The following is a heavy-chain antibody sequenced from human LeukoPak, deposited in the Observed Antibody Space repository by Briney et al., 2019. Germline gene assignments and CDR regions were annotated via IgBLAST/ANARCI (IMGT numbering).Heavy chain of an antibody. CDR3: AREWGDYYYYYYMDV. V-gene: IGHV4-61*02. Sequence: PSETLSLTCTVSGGSISSGSYYGSWIRQPAGKGLEWIGRIYTSGSTNYNPSLKSRVTISVDTSKNQFSLKLSSVTAADTAVYYCAREWGDYYYYYYMDVWGKGTTVTVSS. CDR1: GGSISSGSYY. CDR2: IYTSGST. J-gene: IGHJ6*03. D-gene: IGHD3-16*01.